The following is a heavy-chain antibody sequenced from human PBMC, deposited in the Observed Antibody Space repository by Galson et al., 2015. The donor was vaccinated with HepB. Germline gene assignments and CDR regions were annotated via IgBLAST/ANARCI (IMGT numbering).Heavy chain of an antibody. J-gene: IGHJ5*02. V-gene: IGHV3-30*04. Sequence: SLRLSCAASAFTFNAYAMHWVRQAPGKGLEWVTAISFDGSNRYYADSVKGRFTISRDNFKNTLYLQMNSLKTEDTAVYYCTTDVYYSTYWSWLDPWGQGTLVTVSS. CDR2: ISFDGSNR. CDR1: AFTFNAYA. CDR3: TTDVYYSTYWSWLDP. D-gene: IGHD2-8*02.